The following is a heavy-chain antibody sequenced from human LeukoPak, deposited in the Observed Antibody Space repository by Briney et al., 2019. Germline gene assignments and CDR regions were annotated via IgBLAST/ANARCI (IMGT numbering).Heavy chain of an antibody. Sequence: GGSLRLSCAASGFTFSSYTMHWVRQAPGKGLEWVAVISYDGSNKYYADSVKGRFTISRDNSKNTLYLQMNSLRAEDTAVYYCAKASSPFYYYYMDVWGKGTTVTVSS. CDR1: GFTFSSYT. CDR2: ISYDGSNK. J-gene: IGHJ6*03. CDR3: AKASSPFYYYYMDV. V-gene: IGHV3-30-3*02.